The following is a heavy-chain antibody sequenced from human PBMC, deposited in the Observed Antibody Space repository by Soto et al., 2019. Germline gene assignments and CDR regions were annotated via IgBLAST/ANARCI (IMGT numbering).Heavy chain of an antibody. J-gene: IGHJ6*03. V-gene: IGHV3-7*01. D-gene: IGHD4-4*01. Sequence: EVQLVESGGGLVQPGGSLRLSCAASGFTFSSYWMSWVRQAPGKGLEWVANIKQDGSEKYYVDSVKGRFTISRDNAKNSLYLQMNSLRAEDTAVYYCASDPYSNYYYYYMDVWGKGTTVTVSS. CDR3: ASDPYSNYYYYYMDV. CDR1: GFTFSSYW. CDR2: IKQDGSEK.